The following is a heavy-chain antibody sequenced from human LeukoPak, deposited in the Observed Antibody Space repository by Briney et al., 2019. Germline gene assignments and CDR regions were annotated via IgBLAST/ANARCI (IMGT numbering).Heavy chain of an antibody. CDR3: ARVLGGSGSYYNDY. J-gene: IGHJ4*02. CDR1: GYTFTSYG. CDR2: ISAYNGNT. V-gene: IGHV1-18*01. Sequence: APVKVSCKASGYTFTSYGISWVRQAPGQGLEWMGWISAYNGNTNYAQKLQGRVTMTTDTSTSTAYMELRSLRSDDTAVYYCARVLGGSGSYYNDYWGQGTLVTVSS. D-gene: IGHD3-10*01.